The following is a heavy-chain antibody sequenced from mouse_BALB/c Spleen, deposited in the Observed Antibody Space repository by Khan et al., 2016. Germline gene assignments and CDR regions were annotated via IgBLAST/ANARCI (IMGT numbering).Heavy chain of an antibody. J-gene: IGHJ3*01. V-gene: IGHV1-9*01. CDR1: GYTFSRYW. CDR2: ILPGTDST. CDR3: ARGAS. Sequence: QVQLKQSGAELMKPGASVKISCKASGYTFSRYWIEWIKERPGHGLEWIGEILPGTDSTNYNDKFKGKAAFTAESSSSTAYIQLNSLTSEGSAVYYGARGASWGQGTLVTVSA.